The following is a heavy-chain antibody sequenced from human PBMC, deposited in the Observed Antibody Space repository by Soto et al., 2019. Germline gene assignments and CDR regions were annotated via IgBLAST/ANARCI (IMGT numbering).Heavy chain of an antibody. CDR2: IYYSGST. CDR3: ARVIGYDILTGYYWVYYYGMDV. CDR1: GGSISSYY. D-gene: IGHD3-9*01. Sequence: SETLSLTCTVSGGSISSYYWSWIRQPPGKGLEWIGYIYYSGSTNYNPSLKSRVTISVDTSKNQFSLKLSSVTAADTAVYYCARVIGYDILTGYYWVYYYGMDVWGQGTTVTVSS. J-gene: IGHJ6*02. V-gene: IGHV4-59*12.